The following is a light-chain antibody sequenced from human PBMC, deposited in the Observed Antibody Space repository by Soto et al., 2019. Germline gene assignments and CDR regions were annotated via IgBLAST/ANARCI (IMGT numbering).Light chain of an antibody. CDR1: TSDVGGYNY. V-gene: IGLV2-14*01. CDR3: RSKRSRGTLVV. CDR2: EVS. Sequence: QSALTQPASVSGSPGQSITITRTGTTSDVGGYNYVSWYQQHPGKAPKLMIYEVSNRPSGVSHRFSGSKSGSTASLTISGLQAGEAADYYCRSKRSRGTLVVFGGGT. J-gene: IGLJ2*01.